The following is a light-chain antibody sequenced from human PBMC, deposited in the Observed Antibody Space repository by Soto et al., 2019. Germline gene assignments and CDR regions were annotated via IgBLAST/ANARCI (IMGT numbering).Light chain of an antibody. V-gene: IGKV1-5*03. CDR1: QSISSW. CDR3: QQYNSYPST. Sequence: DIHMTQSPSALSASLGDIVTITCRASQSISSWLAWYQQKPGKAPKLLIYKASSLESGVPSRFSGSGSGTEFTLTISSLQPDDFATYYCQQYNSYPSTFGQGTKVDIK. J-gene: IGKJ1*01. CDR2: KAS.